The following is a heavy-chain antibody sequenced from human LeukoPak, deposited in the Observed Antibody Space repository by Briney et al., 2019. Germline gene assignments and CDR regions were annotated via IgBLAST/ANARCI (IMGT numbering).Heavy chain of an antibody. D-gene: IGHD6-19*01. V-gene: IGHV1-2*02. CDR1: GYTFTYYF. J-gene: IGHJ4*02. CDR2: TNPNSGGT. CDR3: ARSVAGTYLGIN. Sequence: ASVKVSCKASGYTFTYYFIHWVRQAPGQGLEWMGWTNPNSGGTNSAQKFQGRVTMTRETSISTAYMALSRLRSDDTAVYYCARSVAGTYLGINWGQGTLVTVSS.